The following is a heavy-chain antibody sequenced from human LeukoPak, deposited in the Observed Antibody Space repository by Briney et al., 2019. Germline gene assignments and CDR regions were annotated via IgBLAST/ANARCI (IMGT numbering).Heavy chain of an antibody. J-gene: IGHJ1*01. D-gene: IGHD4-11*01. CDR3: ATTTGTTRLFQH. V-gene: IGHV4-59*01. CDR2: IHYSGST. Sequence: SETLSLTCTVSGGSFTTYYWSWIRQPPGKRLEWIGHIHYSGSTNYNPSLKSRVTISLDTSKNQFSLKLSSVTAADTAIYYCATTTGTTRLFQHWGQGTLVTVSS. CDR1: GGSFTTYY.